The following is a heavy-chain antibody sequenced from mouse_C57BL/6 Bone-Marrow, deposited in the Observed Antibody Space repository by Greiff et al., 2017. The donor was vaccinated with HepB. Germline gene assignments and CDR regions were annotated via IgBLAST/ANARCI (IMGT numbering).Heavy chain of an antibody. D-gene: IGHD1-1*01. CDR3: ARSGATGSSWYFDV. CDR1: GYTFTSYG. J-gene: IGHJ1*03. V-gene: IGHV1-81*01. CDR2: IYPRSGNT. Sequence: QVHVKQSGAELARPGASVKLSCKASGYTFTSYGISWVKQRTGQGLEWIGEIYPRSGNTYYNEKFKGKATLTADKSSSTAYMELRSLTSEDSAVYFCARSGATGSSWYFDVWGTGTTVTVSS.